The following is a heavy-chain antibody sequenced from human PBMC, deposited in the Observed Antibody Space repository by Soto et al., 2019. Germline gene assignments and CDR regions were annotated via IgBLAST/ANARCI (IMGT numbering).Heavy chain of an antibody. D-gene: IGHD3-22*01. V-gene: IGHV4-30-4*01. Sequence: PSETLSLTCTVSGGSISSGDYYWSWIRQPPGKGLEWIGYIYYSGSTYYNPSLKSRVTISVDTSKNQFSLKLSSVTAADTAVHYCARDQTYYDSSGFDYWGQGTLVTVSS. CDR3: ARDQTYYDSSGFDY. CDR1: GGSISSGDYY. CDR2: IYYSGST. J-gene: IGHJ4*02.